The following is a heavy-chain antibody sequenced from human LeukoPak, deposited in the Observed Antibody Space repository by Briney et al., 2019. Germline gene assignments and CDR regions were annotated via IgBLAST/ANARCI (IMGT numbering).Heavy chain of an antibody. CDR3: ARHHISGWLQSAFDI. V-gene: IGHV4-39*01. Sequence: SETESLTCTVSGGAISSSSYYWGWIRQPPGKGLEWIGSVYESGSNHYNTSLKSRVTISVDTSKNQFSLKLSSVTAADTAVYYCARHHISGWLQSAFDIWGQGTMVTASA. CDR1: GGAISSSSYY. J-gene: IGHJ3*02. D-gene: IGHD5-24*01. CDR2: VYESGSN.